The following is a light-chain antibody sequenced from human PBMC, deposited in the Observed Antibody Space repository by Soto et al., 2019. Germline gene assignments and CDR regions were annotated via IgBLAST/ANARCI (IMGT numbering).Light chain of an antibody. CDR2: EVT. CDR1: SSDVGGHNY. CDR3: CSYSSCSTLRV. Sequence: QSALTQPASVSGSPGQSITISCTGTSSDVGGHNYVSWYQQHPGKAPKVMIYEVTNRPSGVSNRFSGHKSGNTASLNISGLQAEDDSDYSCCSYSSCSTLRVFGTGPKLTVL. V-gene: IGLV2-14*01. J-gene: IGLJ1*01.